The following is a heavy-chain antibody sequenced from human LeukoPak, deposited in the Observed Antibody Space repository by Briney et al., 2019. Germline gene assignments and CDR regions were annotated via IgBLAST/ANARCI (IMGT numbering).Heavy chain of an antibody. CDR1: GFTFSSYS. Sequence: PGGSLRLSCAASGFTFSSYSMNWVRQAPGKGLEWVSSISSSSSCIYYADSVKGRFTISRDNAKNSLYLQMNSLRAEDTAVYYCPRGPPPYYDILTGYSTAGSSLHYWGQQTLLTVSS. D-gene: IGHD3-9*01. J-gene: IGHJ4*02. CDR3: PRGPPPYYDILTGYSTAGSSLHY. CDR2: ISSSSSCI. V-gene: IGHV3-21*04.